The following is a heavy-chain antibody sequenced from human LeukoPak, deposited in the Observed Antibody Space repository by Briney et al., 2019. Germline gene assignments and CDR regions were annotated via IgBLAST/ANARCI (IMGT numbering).Heavy chain of an antibody. J-gene: IGHJ4*02. CDR2: IKQDGSEK. CDR1: GFTFSTYW. CDR3: ARSVEMATVTFDY. V-gene: IGHV3-7*01. D-gene: IGHD5-24*01. Sequence: GGSLRLSCAASGFTFSTYWMSWVRQAPGKGLEWVANIKQDGSEKYYVDSVKGRFTISRDNAKNSLYLQMNSLRAKDTAVYYCARSVEMATVTFDYWGQGTLVTVSS.